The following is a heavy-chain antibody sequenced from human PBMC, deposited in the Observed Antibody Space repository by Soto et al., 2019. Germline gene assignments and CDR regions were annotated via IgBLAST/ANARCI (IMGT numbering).Heavy chain of an antibody. CDR2: IIPIFGTA. CDR1: GGTFSSYA. D-gene: IGHD2-8*01. Sequence: SVKVSCKASGGTFSSYAISWVRQAPGQGLEWMGGIIPIFGTANYAQKFQGRVTITADESTSTAYMELSSLRSEDTAVYYCARGLHNGVCPDCFDYWGQGTLVTVSS. J-gene: IGHJ4*02. V-gene: IGHV1-69*13. CDR3: ARGLHNGVCPDCFDY.